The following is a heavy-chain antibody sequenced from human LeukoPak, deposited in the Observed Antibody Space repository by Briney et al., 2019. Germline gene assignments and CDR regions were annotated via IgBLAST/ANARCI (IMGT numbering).Heavy chain of an antibody. CDR1: GGSISSYY. CDR2: IYSSGSP. D-gene: IGHD2/OR15-2a*01. J-gene: IGHJ3*02. V-gene: IGHV4-4*07. CDR3: ARTLLPAHRGAFDI. Sequence: PSETLSLTCTVSGGSISSYYWSWIRQPAGKGLEWIGRIYSSGSPNYNPSLSSRVIMPIDTSKNQFSLKLSSVTAADTAVYYCARTLLPAHRGAFDIWGQGTMVTVSS.